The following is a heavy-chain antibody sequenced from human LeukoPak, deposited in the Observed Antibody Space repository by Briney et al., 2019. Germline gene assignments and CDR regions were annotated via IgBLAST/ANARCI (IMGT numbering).Heavy chain of an antibody. J-gene: IGHJ5*02. CDR1: GGSISSSSYY. V-gene: IGHV4-39*01. CDR3: AKHYYDSSGYGGWFDP. Sequence: SETLSLTCTVSGGSISSSSYYWGWIRQPPGTGLEWIGSIYYSGSTYYNPSLKSRVTISVDTSKNQFSLKLSSVTAADTAVYYCAKHYYDSSGYGGWFDPWGQGTLVTVSS. D-gene: IGHD3-22*01. CDR2: IYYSGST.